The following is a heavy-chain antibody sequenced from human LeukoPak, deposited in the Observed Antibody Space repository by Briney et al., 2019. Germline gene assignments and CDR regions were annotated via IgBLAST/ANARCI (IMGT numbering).Heavy chain of an antibody. CDR2: ISAYNGNT. V-gene: IGHV1-18*01. CDR1: GYTFTSYG. D-gene: IGHD1-26*01. J-gene: IGHJ5*02. Sequence: GASVKVSCKASGYTFTSYGISWVRQAPGQGLEWMGWISAYNGNTNYAQKLQGRVTMTTDTSTSTAYMDLRSLRSDDTAVYYCARKWIVGATFGFDPWGQGTLVTVSS. CDR3: ARKWIVGATFGFDP.